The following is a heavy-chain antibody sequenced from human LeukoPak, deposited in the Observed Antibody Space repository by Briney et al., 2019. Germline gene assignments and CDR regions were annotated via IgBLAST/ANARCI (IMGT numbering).Heavy chain of an antibody. D-gene: IGHD6-13*01. CDR1: GFTFSNYV. CDR2: ISSGSTYI. Sequence: PGGSLRLSCAASGFTFSNYVSNWVRQAPGKGLEWVSSISSGSTYIYYADLVKGRFTISRDNANSSLYLQMSSLRDEDTAVYYCARGSSSGLKSYYFDYWGQGTLVTVSS. CDR3: ARGSSSGLKSYYFDY. J-gene: IGHJ4*02. V-gene: IGHV3-21*01.